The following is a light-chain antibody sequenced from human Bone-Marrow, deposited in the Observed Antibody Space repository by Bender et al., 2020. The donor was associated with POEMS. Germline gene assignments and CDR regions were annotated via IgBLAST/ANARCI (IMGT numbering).Light chain of an antibody. CDR1: SSDVGGYNY. V-gene: IGLV2-11*01. CDR3: CSFAGSYTFV. J-gene: IGLJ3*02. CDR2: DVT. Sequence: QSALTQPRSVSGSLGQSVTISCIGTSSDVGGYNYVSWYQQHPGKAPKLIIYDVTKRPSGVPDRFSGSKSGNTASLTISGLQAEDEADYYCCSFAGSYTFVFGEGTKLTVL.